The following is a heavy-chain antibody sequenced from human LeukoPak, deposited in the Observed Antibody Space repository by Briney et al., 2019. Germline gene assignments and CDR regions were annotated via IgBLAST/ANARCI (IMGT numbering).Heavy chain of an antibody. CDR1: GYTFTGYY. CDR3: ARDPRITIFGVAGSAAFDI. D-gene: IGHD3-3*01. CDR2: IYPNSGGT. J-gene: IGHJ3*02. V-gene: IGHV1-2*02. Sequence: ASVKVSCKASGYTFTGYYMHWVRQAPGQGLEWMGWIYPNSGGTNYAQTFQGRGTMTRDTSISTAYMELSRLRSDDTAVYDCARDPRITIFGVAGSAAFDIWGQGTMVTVSS.